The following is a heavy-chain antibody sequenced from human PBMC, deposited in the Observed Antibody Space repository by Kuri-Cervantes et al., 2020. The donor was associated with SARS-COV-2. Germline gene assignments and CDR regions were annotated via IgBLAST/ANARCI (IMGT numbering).Heavy chain of an antibody. Sequence: GGSLRLSCAASGFTFSSYSMNWVRQAPGKGLEWVGRIKSKTDGGTTDYAAPVKGRFTISRDDSKNTLYLQMNSLKTEDTAVYYCTTDSYYDFWSGYNFDYWGQGTLVTVSS. CDR2: IKSKTDGGTT. J-gene: IGHJ4*02. V-gene: IGHV3-15*01. CDR3: TTDSYYDFWSGYNFDY. D-gene: IGHD3-3*01. CDR1: GFTFSSYS.